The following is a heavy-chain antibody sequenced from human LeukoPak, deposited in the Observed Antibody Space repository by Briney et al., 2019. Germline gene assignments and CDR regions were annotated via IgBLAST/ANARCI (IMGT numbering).Heavy chain of an antibody. J-gene: IGHJ4*02. D-gene: IGHD6-6*01. CDR1: GFTFSSYA. Sequence: PGGSLRLSCAASGFTFSSYAMSWIRQAPGKGLEWVSGISPSGGTTIYADSVKGRFTMSRDNSKNTLYLQMNSLRAEDTAVYYCAPRGATRNFDYWGQGTLVSVSS. CDR3: APRGATRNFDY. CDR2: ISPSGGTT. V-gene: IGHV3-23*01.